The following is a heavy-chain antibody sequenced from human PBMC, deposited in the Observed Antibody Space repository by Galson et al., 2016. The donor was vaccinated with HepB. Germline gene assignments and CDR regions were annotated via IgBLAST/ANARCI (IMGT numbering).Heavy chain of an antibody. CDR2: ISNRGDTV. Sequence: SLRLSCAASRFSFSDYYMTWIRQAPGKGLECISYISNRGDTVNYADSVKGRFTISRNNAKNSVFLQLDSLRDDDTAVYYCARARVTFFETRPLHWFDPWGQGTLVTVSS. J-gene: IGHJ5*02. V-gene: IGHV3-11*01. CDR3: ARARVTFFETRPLHWFDP. D-gene: IGHD3-16*01. CDR1: RFSFSDYY.